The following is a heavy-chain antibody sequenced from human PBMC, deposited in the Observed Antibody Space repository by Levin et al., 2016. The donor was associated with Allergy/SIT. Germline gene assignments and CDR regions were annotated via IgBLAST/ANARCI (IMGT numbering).Heavy chain of an antibody. CDR1: GFTLSNYG. CDR3: AKEATLVNSPWYFDL. V-gene: IGHV3-30*18. J-gene: IGHJ2*01. Sequence: GGSLRLSCAASGFTLSNYGMQWVRQAPGKGLEWVAVISYDGRHYHYADSVKGRFTISRDNSKHTVYLQMNSLRAEDTAVYYCAKEATLVNSPWYFDLWGRGTLVTVSS. CDR2: ISYDGRHY. D-gene: IGHD3-10*01.